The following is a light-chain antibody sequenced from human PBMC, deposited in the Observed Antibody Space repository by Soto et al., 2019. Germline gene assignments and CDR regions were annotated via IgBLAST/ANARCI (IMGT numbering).Light chain of an antibody. Sequence: DIQMTQSPSTLSASVGDTVTITCRASQSISSWLAWYQQKPGKAPKLLIYDASSLESGVPSRFSGSGSGTEFTLTISSLRPDDFATYYCQQYNSYSPLITFGQGTRLEIK. CDR2: DAS. CDR1: QSISSW. CDR3: QQYNSYSPLIT. V-gene: IGKV1-5*01. J-gene: IGKJ5*01.